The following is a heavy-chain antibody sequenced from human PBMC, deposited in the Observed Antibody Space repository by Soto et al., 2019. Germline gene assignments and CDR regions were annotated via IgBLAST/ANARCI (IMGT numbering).Heavy chain of an antibody. CDR1: GGSISSGGYS. J-gene: IGHJ5*02. CDR3: ARDSYGVVEHNWFDP. V-gene: IGHV4-30-2*01. CDR2: IYHSGST. D-gene: IGHD3-22*01. Sequence: TSETLSLTCAVSGGSISSGGYSWSWIRQPPGKGLEWIGYIYHSGSTYYNPSLKSRVTISVDRSKNQFSLKLSSVTAADTAVYYCARDSYGVVEHNWFDPWGQGTLVTVSS.